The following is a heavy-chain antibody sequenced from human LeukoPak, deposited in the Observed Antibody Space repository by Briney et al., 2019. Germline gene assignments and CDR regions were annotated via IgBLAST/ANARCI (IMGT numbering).Heavy chain of an antibody. J-gene: IGHJ6*02. D-gene: IGHD4-17*01. CDR2: IYPDDSDT. CDR3: ARHKHNGDSRWGDGMDV. CDR1: GDFFTNYF. Sequence: GESLQISCKASGDFFTNYFIAWVRQMPGKGLVWMGIIYPDDSDTRYSPSFRGQVTISADKSISTAYLQWSSLKASDTAMYYCARHKHNGDSRWGDGMDVWGQGTTVTVSS. V-gene: IGHV5-51*01.